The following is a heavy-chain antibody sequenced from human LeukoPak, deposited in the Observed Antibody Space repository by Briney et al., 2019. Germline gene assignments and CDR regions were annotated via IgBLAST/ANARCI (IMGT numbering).Heavy chain of an antibody. CDR1: GFTFSNSA. V-gene: IGHV1-58*02. CDR3: AAELYSGTYGRCCSFAF. Sequence: SVKVSCKTSGFTFSNSAIQWLRQARGQRLEWIGWIIVGSGKTHYAQTLQERITITRDMSTNTAYMELSSLQSEDTAVYYCAAELYSGTYGRCCSFAFWGQGSLVTVSS. J-gene: IGHJ4*02. CDR2: IIVGSGKT. D-gene: IGHD1-26*01.